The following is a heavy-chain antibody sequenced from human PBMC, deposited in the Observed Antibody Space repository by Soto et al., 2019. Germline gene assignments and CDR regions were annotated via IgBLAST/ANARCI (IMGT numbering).Heavy chain of an antibody. J-gene: IGHJ4*02. CDR3: AKDSGGSYYDGVDY. CDR2: ISDDGRNE. CDR1: GFTFSSDP. V-gene: IGHV3-30*18. Sequence: QVQLVASGGGVVQPGTSLRLSCAASGFTFSSDPMHWVRQAPGKGLEWVAVISDDGRNENYADSVKGRFTISRDNYKNTLYLQMTSLRADDTAVYYCAKDSGGSYYDGVDYWGQGALVTVSS. D-gene: IGHD1-26*01.